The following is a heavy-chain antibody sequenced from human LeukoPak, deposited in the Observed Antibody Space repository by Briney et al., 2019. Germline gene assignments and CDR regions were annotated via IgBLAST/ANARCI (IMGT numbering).Heavy chain of an antibody. CDR2: INWNGGST. D-gene: IGHD3-16*02. CDR1: GFTFDDYG. Sequence: PGGSLRLSCAASGFTFDDYGMSWVRQAPGKGLEWVSGINWNGGSTGYADSVKGRFTISRDNAKNSLYLQMNSLRAEDTALYYCARGVVWGSYRSYPGYFDYWGQGTLVTVSS. CDR3: ARGVVWGSYRSYPGYFDY. J-gene: IGHJ4*02. V-gene: IGHV3-20*04.